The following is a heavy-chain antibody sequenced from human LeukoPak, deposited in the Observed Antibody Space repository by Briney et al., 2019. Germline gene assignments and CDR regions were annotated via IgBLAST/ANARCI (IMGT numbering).Heavy chain of an antibody. CDR1: GFTFSSYS. V-gene: IGHV3-21*01. D-gene: IGHD4-11*01. CDR3: ARDYSNYELDY. CDR2: ISSSSSYI. Sequence: GGSLRPSCAASGFTFSSYSMNWVRQAPGKGLEWVSSISSSSSYIYYTDSVKGRFTISRDNAKNSLYLQMNSLRAEDTAVYYCARDYSNYELDYWGQGTLVTVSS. J-gene: IGHJ4*02.